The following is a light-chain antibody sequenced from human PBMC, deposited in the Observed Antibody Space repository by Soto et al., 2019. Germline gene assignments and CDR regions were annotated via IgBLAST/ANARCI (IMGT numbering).Light chain of an antibody. Sequence: QSVLTQPPSVSGAPGQRVTISCTGSSSNIGAGYDVHWYQQLPGTAPKLLIYGNSNRPSGVPDRFSGSKSGTSASLAITGLQAEDEADYYCQSYDGSLSALFGGGTKLTVL. CDR1: SSNIGAGYD. J-gene: IGLJ3*02. V-gene: IGLV1-40*01. CDR3: QSYDGSLSAL. CDR2: GNS.